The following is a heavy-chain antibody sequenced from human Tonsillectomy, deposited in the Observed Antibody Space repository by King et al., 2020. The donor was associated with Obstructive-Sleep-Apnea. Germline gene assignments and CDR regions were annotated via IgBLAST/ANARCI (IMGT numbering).Heavy chain of an antibody. CDR1: GFVFDDYG. CDR3: VRGGYGEYHFDF. D-gene: IGHD4-17*01. CDR2: LNRIGVSR. V-gene: IGHV3-20*04. J-gene: IGHJ4*02. Sequence: VQLVESGGGVVRPGGSLRLSCAASGFVFDDYGMSWVRQVRGEGPEWVSGLNRIGVSRGYAESVRGRFTISRDNAKNSLSLQMNSVTVEDTALYYCVRGGYGEYHFDFWGQGTLVTVST.